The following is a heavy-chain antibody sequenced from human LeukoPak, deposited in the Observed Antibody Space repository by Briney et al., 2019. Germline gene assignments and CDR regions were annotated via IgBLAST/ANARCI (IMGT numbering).Heavy chain of an antibody. CDR2: IIPIFGTA. CDR1: GGTFSSYA. CDR3: ARGVVPAARVSFDY. Sequence: GSSVKVSCKASGGTFSSYAISWVRQAPGQGLEWMGGIIPIFGTANYAQKFQGRVTITADKSTSTAYMELSSLRSEDTAVYYCARGVVPAARVSFDYWGQGTLVTVSS. D-gene: IGHD2-2*01. V-gene: IGHV1-69*06. J-gene: IGHJ4*02.